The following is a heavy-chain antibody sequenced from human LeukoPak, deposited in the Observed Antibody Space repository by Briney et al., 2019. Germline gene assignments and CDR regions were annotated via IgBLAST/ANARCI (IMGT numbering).Heavy chain of an antibody. D-gene: IGHD3-3*01. Sequence: PGGSLRLSCAASGFTFSSYAMSWVRQAPGKGLEWVSAISGSGGSTYYADSVKGRFTISRDNSKNTLYLQMNSLRAEDTAVYYCARYYDFWSGYFPPSHYYYGMDVWGQGTTVTVSS. CDR1: GFTFSSYA. V-gene: IGHV3-23*01. CDR2: ISGSGGST. CDR3: ARYYDFWSGYFPPSHYYYGMDV. J-gene: IGHJ6*02.